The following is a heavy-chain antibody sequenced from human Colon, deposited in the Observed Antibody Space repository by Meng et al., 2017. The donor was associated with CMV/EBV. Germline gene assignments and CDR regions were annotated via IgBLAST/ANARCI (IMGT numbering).Heavy chain of an antibody. V-gene: IGHV1-18*01. D-gene: IGHD2-2*01. CDR3: ARDIVVGSLDK. J-gene: IGHJ4*02. CDR1: NHTFRTYG. Sequence: ASVKVSCKASNHTFRTYGITWVRQAPGQGLEWMGWSSAYNGNTTYAQRFQGRLTLTTDTSTSTAYLELRSLRPDDTAIYYCARDIVVGSLDKWGQGTRVTVSS. CDR2: SSAYNGNT.